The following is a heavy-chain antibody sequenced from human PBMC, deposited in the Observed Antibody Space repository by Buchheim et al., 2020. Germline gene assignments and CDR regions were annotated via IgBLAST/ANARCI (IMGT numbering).Heavy chain of an antibody. CDR1: GFTFSSYA. CDR2: ISYDGSNK. J-gene: IGHJ6*02. V-gene: IGHV3-30*04. CDR3: ARVYRGYSSPVSPMDV. Sequence: QVQLVESGGGVVQPGRSLRLSCAASGFTFSSYAMHWVRQAPGKGLEWVAVISYDGSNKYYADSVKGRFTISRDNSKNTLYLQMNSLRAEDTAVYYCARVYRGYSSPVSPMDVWGQGTT. D-gene: IGHD5-18*01.